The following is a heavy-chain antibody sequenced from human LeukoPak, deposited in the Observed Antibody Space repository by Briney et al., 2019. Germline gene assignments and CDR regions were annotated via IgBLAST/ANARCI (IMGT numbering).Heavy chain of an antibody. D-gene: IGHD3-16*01. Sequence: GGSLRLSCAVSGLTLSNYWMNWVRQAPGKGLEWVANINPDGGEERYVDSVKGRFVISRDNAKNSLYLQMNSLRAEDTAVYYCAIWGADQDYWGQGTLVTVSS. V-gene: IGHV3-7*02. CDR1: GLTLSNYW. CDR2: INPDGGEE. J-gene: IGHJ4*02. CDR3: AIWGADQDY.